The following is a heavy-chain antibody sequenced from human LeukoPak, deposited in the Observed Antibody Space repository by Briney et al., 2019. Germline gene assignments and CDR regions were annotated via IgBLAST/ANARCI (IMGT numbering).Heavy chain of an antibody. D-gene: IGHD6-19*01. CDR3: ARTTSSGWSRFFDF. CDR1: GGSIRNYY. J-gene: IGHJ4*02. V-gene: IGHV4-59*01. Sequence: SETLSLTCTVSGGSIRNYYWSWIRQPPGKGLEWIGYIHSSGSTNYNPSLKSRVTISVDTSKNQFSLKLTSVTAADTAVYYCARTTSSGWSRFFDFWSQGSLVTVSS. CDR2: IHSSGST.